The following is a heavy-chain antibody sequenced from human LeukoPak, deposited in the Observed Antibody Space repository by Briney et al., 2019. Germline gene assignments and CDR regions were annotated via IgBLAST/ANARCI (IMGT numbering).Heavy chain of an antibody. CDR3: ARNYGGNPDLNWFDP. J-gene: IGHJ5*02. Sequence: ASVKVSCKASGHTFTNYDINWVRQATGQGLEWMGGIIPIFGTANYAQKFQGRVTITADKSTSTAYMELSSLRSEDTAVYYCARNYGGNPDLNWFDPWGQGTLVTVSS. CDR1: GHTFTNYD. CDR2: IIPIFGTA. D-gene: IGHD4-23*01. V-gene: IGHV1-69*06.